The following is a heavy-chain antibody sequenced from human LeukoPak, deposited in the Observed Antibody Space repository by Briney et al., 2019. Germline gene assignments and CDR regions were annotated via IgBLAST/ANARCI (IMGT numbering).Heavy chain of an antibody. CDR3: ARATPHVLRFLEWLHNWFDP. Sequence: QPGGSLRLSCAASGVTFSSYAMHWVRQAPGKGLVWVAVISYDGSNKYYADSVKGRFTISRDNSKNTLYLQMNSLRAEDTAVSYCARATPHVLRFLEWLHNWFDPWGQGTLVTVSS. V-gene: IGHV3-30-3*01. CDR2: ISYDGSNK. CDR1: GVTFSSYA. J-gene: IGHJ5*02. D-gene: IGHD3-3*01.